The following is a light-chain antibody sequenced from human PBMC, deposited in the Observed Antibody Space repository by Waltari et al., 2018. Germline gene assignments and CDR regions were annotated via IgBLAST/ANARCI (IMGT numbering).Light chain of an antibody. CDR1: NSNIGTNY. V-gene: IGLV1-47*01. J-gene: IGLJ2*01. CDR3: AAWDDSLRAVV. Sequence: QSVLTQPPSASGTPGQRVIISCSGSNSNIGTNYVYWYQQLPGTAPKVLIYRNNRRPSRVPDRFAGSRSGTAASLGISGLRSEDEADYYCAAWDDSLRAVVFGGGTKLCVL. CDR2: RNN.